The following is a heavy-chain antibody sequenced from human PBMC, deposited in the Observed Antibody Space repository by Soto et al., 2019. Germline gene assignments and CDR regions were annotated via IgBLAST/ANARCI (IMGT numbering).Heavy chain of an antibody. V-gene: IGHV4-59*01. Sequence: QVQLQESGPGLVKPSETLSLTCTVSGGSISSYYWSWIRQPPGKGLEWIGYIYYSGSTNYNPSLKSRVTITVDTSKNQSSLKLSSVTAADTAVYYCARDSVGYCSGGSCYPAANFDYWGQGTLVTVSS. D-gene: IGHD2-15*01. J-gene: IGHJ4*02. CDR1: GGSISSYY. CDR3: ARDSVGYCSGGSCYPAANFDY. CDR2: IYYSGST.